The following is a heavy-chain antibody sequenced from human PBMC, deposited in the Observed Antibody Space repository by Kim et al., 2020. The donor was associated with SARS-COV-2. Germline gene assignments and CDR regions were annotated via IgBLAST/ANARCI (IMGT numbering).Heavy chain of an antibody. CDR1: GFTFSSYG. CDR2: ISYDGSNK. Sequence: GGSLRLSCAASGFTFSSYGMHWVRQAPGKGLEWVAVISYDGSNKYYADSVKGRFTISRDNSKNTLYLQMNSLRAEDTAVYYCAKEGGITMTEGDFDIWGQGTMVTVSS. J-gene: IGHJ3*02. D-gene: IGHD3-22*01. CDR3: AKEGGITMTEGDFDI. V-gene: IGHV3-30*18.